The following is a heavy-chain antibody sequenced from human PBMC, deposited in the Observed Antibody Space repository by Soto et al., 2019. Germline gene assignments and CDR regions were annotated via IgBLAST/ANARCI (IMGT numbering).Heavy chain of an antibody. CDR1: GFPFSSYV. Sequence: GGSLRLSCAASGFPFSSYVRNWVRKAPGKGLEWVSSISSSSSYIYYADSVKGRFTISRDNAKNSLYLQMNSLRAEDTAVYYCASSTVTIYYYYGMDVWGQGTTVTAP. V-gene: IGHV3-21*01. D-gene: IGHD4-4*01. CDR3: ASSTVTIYYYYGMDV. CDR2: ISSSSSYI. J-gene: IGHJ6*02.